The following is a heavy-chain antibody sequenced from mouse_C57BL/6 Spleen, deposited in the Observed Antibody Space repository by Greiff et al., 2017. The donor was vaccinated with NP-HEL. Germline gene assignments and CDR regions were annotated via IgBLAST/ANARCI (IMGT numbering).Heavy chain of an antibody. D-gene: IGHD2-13*01. Sequence: QVQLQQPGAELVKPGASVKLSCKASGYTFPSYWMQWVKQRPGQGLEWIGEIDPSDSYTNYNQKLKGKATLTVDTSSSTADMQLSSLTSEDSAVYYCARGDRYFDYWGQGTTLTVSS. J-gene: IGHJ2*01. CDR3: ARGDRYFDY. CDR2: IDPSDSYT. CDR1: GYTFPSYW. V-gene: IGHV1-50*01.